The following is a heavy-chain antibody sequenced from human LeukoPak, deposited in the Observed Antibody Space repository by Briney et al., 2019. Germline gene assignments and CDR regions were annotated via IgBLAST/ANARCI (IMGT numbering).Heavy chain of an antibody. CDR2: INHSGST. Sequence: SETLSLTCAVYGGSFSGYYWSWIRQPPGKGLEWIGEINHSGSTNYNPSLKSRVTISVDTSKNQFSLKLSSVTAADTAVYYCARRVLMVYALDYWGQGTLVTVSS. J-gene: IGHJ4*02. CDR1: GGSFSGYY. D-gene: IGHD2-8*01. V-gene: IGHV4-34*01. CDR3: ARRVLMVYALDY.